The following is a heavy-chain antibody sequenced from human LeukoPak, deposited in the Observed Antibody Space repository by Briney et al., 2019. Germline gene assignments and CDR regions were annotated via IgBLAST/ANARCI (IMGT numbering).Heavy chain of an antibody. Sequence: GGSLRLSCAASRFTFSSYAMHWVRQAPGKGLEYVSAISSNGGSTYYANSVKGRFTISRDNSKNTLYLQMGSLRAEDMAVYYCAGDQFNFGVVGGMDVWGQGTTVTVSS. CDR1: RFTFSSYA. CDR2: ISSNGGST. V-gene: IGHV3-64*01. D-gene: IGHD3-3*01. CDR3: AGDQFNFGVVGGMDV. J-gene: IGHJ6*02.